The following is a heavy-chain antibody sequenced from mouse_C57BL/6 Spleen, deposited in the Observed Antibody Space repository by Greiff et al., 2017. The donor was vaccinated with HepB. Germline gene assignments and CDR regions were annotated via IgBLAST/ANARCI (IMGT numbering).Heavy chain of an antibody. J-gene: IGHJ3*01. CDR3: ARDRYGYEPFAY. V-gene: IGHV3-6*01. CDR2: ISYDGSN. D-gene: IGHD2-2*01. CDR1: GYSITSGYY. Sequence: EVKLQESGPGLVKPSQSLSLTCSVTGYSITSGYYWNWIRQFPGNKLEWMGYISYDGSNNYNPSLKNRISITRDTSKNQFFLNLNSVTTEDTATYYCARDRYGYEPFAYWGQGTLVTVSA.